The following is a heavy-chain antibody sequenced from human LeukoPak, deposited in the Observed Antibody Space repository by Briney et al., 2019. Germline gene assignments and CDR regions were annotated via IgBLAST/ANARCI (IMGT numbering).Heavy chain of an antibody. CDR2: TYYRSKWHN. CDR3: ARVLDSYYYYGLDV. Sequence: SQTLSLTCAISGDGVSSNSAAWNWIRQSPSRGLEWLGRTYYRSKWHNDYAVSVKSRITITPDTSKSQFSLQLNSVTPEDTAVYYCARVLDSYYYYGLDVWGQGTTVTVSS. V-gene: IGHV6-1*01. CDR1: GDGVSSNSAA. J-gene: IGHJ6*02.